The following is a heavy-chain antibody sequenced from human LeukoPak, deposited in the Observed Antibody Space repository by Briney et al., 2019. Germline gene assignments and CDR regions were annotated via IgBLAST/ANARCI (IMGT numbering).Heavy chain of an antibody. D-gene: IGHD5-24*01. V-gene: IGHV4-39*01. Sequence: PSETLSLTCSVSGGSISSNNYYWGWIRQPPGKGLEWIGSIYYTGSTYNNPSLKTRVTISADASKNQFSLKLNSVTAADTAVYYCARGRDNYNLDYWGLGTLVTVSS. CDR2: IYYTGST. CDR3: ARGRDNYNLDY. CDR1: GGSISSNNYY. J-gene: IGHJ4*02.